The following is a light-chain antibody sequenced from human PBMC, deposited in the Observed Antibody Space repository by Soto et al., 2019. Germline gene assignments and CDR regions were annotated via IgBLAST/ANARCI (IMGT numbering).Light chain of an antibody. J-gene: IGLJ1*01. CDR1: SSDIGSYNL. CDR2: DVN. V-gene: IGLV2-23*02. Sequence: QSVLTQPASVSASPGQSITISCTGTSSDIGSYNLVSWFQQHPGKAPKVLIYDVNKRPSGVSNRFSGSKSGNTTSLTISGLQAGDEADYYCCSYAGSSTFVFGIGTKVTVL. CDR3: CSYAGSSTFV.